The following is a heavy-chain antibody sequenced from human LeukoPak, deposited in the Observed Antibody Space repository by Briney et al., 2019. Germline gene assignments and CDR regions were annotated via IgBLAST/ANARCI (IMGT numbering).Heavy chain of an antibody. D-gene: IGHD5-12*01. V-gene: IGHV4-4*02. CDR2: IYHSGST. Sequence: SETLSLTCAVSGGSISSNNWWSWVRQPPGKGLEWIGEIYHSGSTNYNPSPKSRVTISMDKSKNQFSLKLSSVTAADTAVYYCARSRGYDYHFDYWGQGTLVTVSS. J-gene: IGHJ4*02. CDR3: ARSRGYDYHFDY. CDR1: GGSISSNNW.